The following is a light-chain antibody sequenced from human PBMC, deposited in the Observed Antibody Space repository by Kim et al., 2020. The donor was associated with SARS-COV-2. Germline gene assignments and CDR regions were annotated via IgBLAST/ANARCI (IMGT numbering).Light chain of an antibody. CDR3: QQCYVYPIT. Sequence: SSGGDRVTITCRASQSISSRLAWYQQKPRKATRLLIYYASNLESGVPSRFSGSASGTEFTLTISSLQPDDFATYFCQQCYVYPITFGQGTRLEIK. CDR1: QSISSR. CDR2: YAS. J-gene: IGKJ5*01. V-gene: IGKV1-5*03.